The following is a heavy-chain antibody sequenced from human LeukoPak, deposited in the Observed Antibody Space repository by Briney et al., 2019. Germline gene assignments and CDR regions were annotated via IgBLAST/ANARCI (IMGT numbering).Heavy chain of an antibody. CDR3: ARDGACSSTSCQNFDY. J-gene: IGHJ4*02. CDR1: GYTFTSYY. V-gene: IGHV1-2*02. Sequence: VASVKVSCKASGYTFTSYYIHWVRQAPGQGLEWMGWINLYSGATNYVQKFQGRVTMTTDTSINTAYMDLSSMRSDDTAMYYCARDGACSSTSCQNFDYWGQGTLVSVSS. CDR2: INLYSGAT. D-gene: IGHD2-2*01.